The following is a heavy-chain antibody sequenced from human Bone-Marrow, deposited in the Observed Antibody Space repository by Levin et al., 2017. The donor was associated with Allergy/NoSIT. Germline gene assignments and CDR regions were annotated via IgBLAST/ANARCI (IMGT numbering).Heavy chain of an antibody. CDR1: GFTFSNSA. D-gene: IGHD2-21*02. CDR3: AKEGDSEFYWYFDL. CDR2: ISSSSYTI. Sequence: GESLKISCEASGFTFSNSAMNWVRQAPGKGLEWISYISSSSYTIHYADSVKDRFTISRDNAKNSLYLQMDYVRAEDTAVYYCAKEGDSEFYWYFDLWGRGTLVTVSS. V-gene: IGHV3-48*01. J-gene: IGHJ2*01.